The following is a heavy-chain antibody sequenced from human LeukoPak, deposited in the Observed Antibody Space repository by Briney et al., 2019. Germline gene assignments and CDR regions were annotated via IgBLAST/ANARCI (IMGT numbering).Heavy chain of an antibody. CDR2: IKQDGSEK. CDR1: GFALSTYW. J-gene: IGHJ3*02. V-gene: IGHV3-7*01. Sequence: GGSLRLSCEVSGFALSTYWMSWVRQAPGKGLEWVANIKQDGSEKYYVDSVKGRLTISRDNAKNSLYLQMNSLRAEDTAVYYCARSSAREYCNSASCYLIGAFDIWGQGTMVTVSS. CDR3: ARSSAREYCNSASCYLIGAFDI. D-gene: IGHD2-2*01.